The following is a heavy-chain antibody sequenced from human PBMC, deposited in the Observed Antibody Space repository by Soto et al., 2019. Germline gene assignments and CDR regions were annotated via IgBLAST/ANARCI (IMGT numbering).Heavy chain of an antibody. Sequence: DVQLSESGGGLVQPGGSLRLTCAASGVSFNSHAMTWVRQAPGRGLEWVAAINSGVDAFYADSVKGRFTISRDNSKDTLYLKMNSIGVEATALSYCAQVLSLRTSRKYYNPFFHGMDDWGLGTTVTVSS. D-gene: IGHD3-10*01. CDR1: GVSFNSHA. CDR2: INSGVDA. CDR3: AQVLSLRTSRKYYNPFFHGMDD. J-gene: IGHJ6*02. V-gene: IGHV3-23*01.